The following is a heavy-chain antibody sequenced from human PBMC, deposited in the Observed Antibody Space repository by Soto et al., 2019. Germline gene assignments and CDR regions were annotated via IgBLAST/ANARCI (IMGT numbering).Heavy chain of an antibody. CDR1: GGSLRGYS. CDR3: ARGQEGVVATH. D-gene: IGHD5-12*01. Sequence: QLQLQQWGAGLLKPSEPLSLNWAANGGSLRGYSWSWIAQPPGRGLEWIGEIKDGGYTNYSPSLKSRATISSDTSNNQFSLRLNSVTAADTGVYYCARGQEGVVATHWDQGALVTVSS. V-gene: IGHV4-34*01. J-gene: IGHJ4*02. CDR2: IKDGGYT.